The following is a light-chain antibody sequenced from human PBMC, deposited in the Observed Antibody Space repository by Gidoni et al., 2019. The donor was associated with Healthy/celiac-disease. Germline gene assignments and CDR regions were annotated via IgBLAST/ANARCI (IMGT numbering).Light chain of an antibody. V-gene: IGKV1-9*01. J-gene: IGKJ3*01. Sequence: DIQLTHSPSFLSASVVDRVTITCRASQGISSYLAWYQQKPGKAPKLLIYAASTLQGGVPSRFSGSGSGTEFTLTIRSLQPEDFATYSCQQLSSSPLTFGPGTKVDIK. CDR2: AAS. CDR3: QQLSSSPLT. CDR1: QGISSY.